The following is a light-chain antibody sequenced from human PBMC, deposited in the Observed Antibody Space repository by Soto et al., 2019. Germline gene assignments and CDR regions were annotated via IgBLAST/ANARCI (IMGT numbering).Light chain of an antibody. J-gene: IGKJ5*01. CDR2: GAS. CDR1: QSVSSSY. Sequence: EIVLTQSPGTLSLSPGERATLSCRASQSVSSSYLAWYQQKPGQAPRLLIYGASSRATDIPDRFSGSGSGTDFTLTISRLEPEDFAVYSCHQYGSSPPITFGQGTRLEIK. V-gene: IGKV3-20*01. CDR3: HQYGSSPPIT.